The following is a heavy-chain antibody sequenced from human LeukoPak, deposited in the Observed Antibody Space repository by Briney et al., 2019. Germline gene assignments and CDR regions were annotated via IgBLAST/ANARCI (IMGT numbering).Heavy chain of an antibody. Sequence: PGGSLRRSCAASGFTFSSFGMHWVPQAPGKGWEGGAIITYDGTNKYYADSVKGRFTISRDDSENTVYLQMNSLRVEDTAVYYCAKDRRRESNGAPMTPGEDYWGQGTLVIVSS. D-gene: IGHD3-10*01. CDR2: ITYDGTNK. CDR1: GFTFSSFG. J-gene: IGHJ4*02. CDR3: AKDRRRESNGAPMTPGEDY. V-gene: IGHV3-30*18.